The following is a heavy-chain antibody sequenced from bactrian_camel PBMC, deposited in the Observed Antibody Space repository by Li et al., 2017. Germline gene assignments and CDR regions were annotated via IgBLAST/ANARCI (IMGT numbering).Heavy chain of an antibody. Sequence: HVQLVESGGDLVQPGGSLRLSCAGSGFTFSNYYIGWVRQAPGKELEWVSSIYNDGATTYYVYSAKGRFTISRDNAKNTLYLQMNSLKPEDTTMYYCAVVRTMDWACGFPLRSGRFGHWGQGTQVTVS. J-gene: IGHJ4*01. CDR3: AVVRTMDWACGFPLRSGRFGH. CDR1: GFTFSNYY. D-gene: IGHD5*01. CDR2: IYNDGATT. V-gene: IGHV3-2*01.